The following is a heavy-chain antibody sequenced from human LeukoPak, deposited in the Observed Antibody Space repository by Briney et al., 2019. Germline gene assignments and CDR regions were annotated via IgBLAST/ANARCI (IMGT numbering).Heavy chain of an antibody. Sequence: ASVKVSCKASGGTFSSYAISWVRQAPGQGLEWMGMIYPRDDSTSYAQKFQGRVTVTRDTSTSTVHMELSGLRSEDTAVYYCARDQEGFDCWGQGTLVTVSS. CDR2: IYPRDDST. V-gene: IGHV1-46*01. J-gene: IGHJ4*02. CDR3: ARDQEGFDC. CDR1: GGTFSSYA.